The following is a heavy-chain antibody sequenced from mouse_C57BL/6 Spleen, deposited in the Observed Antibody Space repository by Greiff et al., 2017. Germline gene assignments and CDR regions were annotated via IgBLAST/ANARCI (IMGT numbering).Heavy chain of an antibody. V-gene: IGHV1-50*01. CDR1: GYTFTSYW. Sequence: VQLQQSGAELVKPGASVKLSCKASGYTFTSYWMQWVKQRPGQGLEWIGEIDPSDSYTNYNQKFKGKATLTVDTSSSTAYMQLSSLTSEDSAVYYCAEGHYSNSWFAYWGQGTLVTVSA. CDR2: IDPSDSYT. CDR3: AEGHYSNSWFAY. J-gene: IGHJ3*01. D-gene: IGHD2-5*01.